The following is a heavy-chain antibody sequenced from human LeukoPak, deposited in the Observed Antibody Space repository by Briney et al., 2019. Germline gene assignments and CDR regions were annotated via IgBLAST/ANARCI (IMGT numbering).Heavy chain of an antibody. CDR2: ISSSSSYI. CDR3: ARKYSGSYGDAFDI. D-gene: IGHD1-26*01. Sequence: GGSLRLSCAASGFTFSSYSMNWVRQAPGKGLEWASSISSSSSYIYYADSVKGRFTISRDNAKNSLYLQMNSLRAEDTALYYCARKYSGSYGDAFDIWGQGTMVTVSS. V-gene: IGHV3-21*04. CDR1: GFTFSSYS. J-gene: IGHJ3*02.